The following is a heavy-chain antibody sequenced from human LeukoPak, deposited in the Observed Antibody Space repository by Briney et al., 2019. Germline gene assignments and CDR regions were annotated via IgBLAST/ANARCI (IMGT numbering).Heavy chain of an antibody. Sequence: PGGSLRLSCAASGFTFSTYAMSWVRQAPGKGLEWVSGISGSGISTSYADSLKGRFTISRDNSKNTLYLLMNSLRGEDTAVYFCANGGPWLVQSEYDYYGMDVWGRGTTVTVSS. CDR3: ANGGPWLVQSEYDYYGMDV. J-gene: IGHJ6*02. CDR1: GFTFSTYA. V-gene: IGHV3-23*01. D-gene: IGHD6-19*01. CDR2: ISGSGIST.